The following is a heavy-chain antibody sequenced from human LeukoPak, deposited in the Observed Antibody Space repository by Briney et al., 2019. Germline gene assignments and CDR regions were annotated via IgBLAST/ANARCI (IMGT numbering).Heavy chain of an antibody. V-gene: IGHV1-46*01. CDR3: ARDLAADGRVPDY. CDR2: INPSGGST. CDR1: GYTFTSYY. Sequence: ASVKVSCKASGYTFTSYYMHWVRQAPGQGLEWMGIINPSGGSTSYAQKFQGRVTMTRDMSTSTVYMEVSSLRSEDTAVYYCARDLAADGRVPDYWGQGTLVTVSP. J-gene: IGHJ4*02. D-gene: IGHD6-13*01.